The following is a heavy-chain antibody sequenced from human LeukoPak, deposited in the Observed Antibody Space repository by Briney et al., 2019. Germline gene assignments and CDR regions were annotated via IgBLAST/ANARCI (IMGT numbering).Heavy chain of an antibody. J-gene: IGHJ4*02. D-gene: IGHD1-26*01. V-gene: IGHV1-46*01. Sequence: ASVKVSCKASGYTLTSYYMHWVRQAPGQGLEWMGIINPSGGSTSYAQKFQGRVTMTRDTSTSTVYMELSSLRSEDTAVYYCARDRVVWELPDYWGQGTLVTVSS. CDR1: GYTLTSYY. CDR2: INPSGGST. CDR3: ARDRVVWELPDY.